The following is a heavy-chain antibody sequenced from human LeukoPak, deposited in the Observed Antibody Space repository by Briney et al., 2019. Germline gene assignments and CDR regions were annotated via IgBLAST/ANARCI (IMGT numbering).Heavy chain of an antibody. CDR2: IYSSGST. V-gene: IGHV4-4*09. CDR3: ARRVKTDAAISGDNWFDP. J-gene: IGHJ5*02. CDR1: GGSISSYY. Sequence: SETPSLTCTVSGGSISSYYWSWIRQPPGKRLEWIGYIYSSGSTKYNPSLESRVSMSVDTSKNQFSLNLRSVTAADTAVYYCARRVKTDAAISGDNWFDPWGQGTLVTVSS. D-gene: IGHD3-10*01.